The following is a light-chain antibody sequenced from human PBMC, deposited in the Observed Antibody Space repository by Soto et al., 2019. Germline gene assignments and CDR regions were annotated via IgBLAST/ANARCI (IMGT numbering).Light chain of an antibody. CDR2: PAS. J-gene: IGKJ1*01. CDR3: QQRQSWPCR. Sequence: EVVLTQSPGTLSSSPGERATLSCRASQSVSSTFLAWYQQKPGQAPRLLIYPASNRATGIPDRFSGSGSGTDFTLTISRLEPEDFAVYYCQQRQSWPCRFGPGTKVDIK. V-gene: IGKV3-20*01. CDR1: QSVSSTF.